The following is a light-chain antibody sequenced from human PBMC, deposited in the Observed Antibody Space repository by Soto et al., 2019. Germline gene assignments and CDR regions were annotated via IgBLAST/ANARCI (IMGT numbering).Light chain of an antibody. CDR1: QSVLYSSNNKDY. CDR2: WAS. V-gene: IGKV4-1*01. J-gene: IGKJ2*01. Sequence: DIVMTQSPDSLAASLGERATINCKSSQSVLYSSNNKDYLAWYQQKPGQPPKLLIYWASTRESGVPDRFRGSGSGTDFTLTISSLQAEDVAVYHCQQYYITPPTFGQGTKLEIK. CDR3: QQYYITPPT.